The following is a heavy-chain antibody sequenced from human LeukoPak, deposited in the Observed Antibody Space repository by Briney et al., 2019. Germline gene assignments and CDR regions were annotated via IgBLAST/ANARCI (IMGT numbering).Heavy chain of an antibody. V-gene: IGHV1-24*01. D-gene: IGHD1-26*01. CDR3: ATVVGATPYFDY. Sequence: GASVKVSCKVSGYTLTELSMHWVRQAPGKGLEWMGGFDPEDGETIYAQKFQGRVTMTEDTSTDTAYMELSSLRSEDTAVYYCATVVGATPYFDYWGQGTLVTVSS. CDR2: FDPEDGET. J-gene: IGHJ4*02. CDR1: GYTLTELS.